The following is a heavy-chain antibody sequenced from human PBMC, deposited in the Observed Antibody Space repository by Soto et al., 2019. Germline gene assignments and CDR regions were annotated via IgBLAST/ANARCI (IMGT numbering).Heavy chain of an antibody. D-gene: IGHD4-17*01. CDR2: IIPIFGTA. V-gene: IGHV1-69*12. J-gene: IGHJ4*02. Sequence: QVQLVQSGAEVKKPGSSVKVSCKASGGTFSSYAISWVRQAPGQGLEWMGGIIPIFGTANYAQKFQGRVTITAXXSXSXXYMELSSLRSEDTAVYYCARVSPHDYGDADAFFDYWGQGTLVTVSS. CDR3: ARVSPHDYGDADAFFDY. CDR1: GGTFSSYA.